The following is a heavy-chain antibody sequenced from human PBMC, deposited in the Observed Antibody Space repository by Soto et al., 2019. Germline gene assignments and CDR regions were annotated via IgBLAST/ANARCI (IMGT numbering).Heavy chain of an antibody. CDR1: GCSISSGGYY. J-gene: IGHJ4*02. V-gene: IGHV4-31*03. CDR2: IYYSGST. D-gene: IGHD3-3*01. Sequence: QVQLQESCPGLVKPSQTLSLTCTVSGCSISSGGYYWSWIRQHPGKGLEWIGYIYYSGSTYYNPSLKSRVTISVDTSKNQFSLKLSSVTAADTAVYYCARVHFGEQAYFEYWGQGTLVTVSS. CDR3: ARVHFGEQAYFEY.